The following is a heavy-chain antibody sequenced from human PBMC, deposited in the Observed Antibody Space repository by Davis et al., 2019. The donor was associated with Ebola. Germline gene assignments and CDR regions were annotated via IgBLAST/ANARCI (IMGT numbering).Heavy chain of an antibody. CDR3: ARDGYYYDSSGYYLYYFDY. CDR1: GYTFATYD. J-gene: IGHJ4*02. D-gene: IGHD3-22*01. CDR2: MNPNNGNT. V-gene: IGHV1-8*01. Sequence: ASVKVSCKASGYTFATYDVFWVRQAVGQGLEWMGWMNPNNGNTGYAQKFQGRVTMTRNNSINTAYMEVNGLTSEDTAVYYCARDGYYYDSSGYYLYYFDYWGQGTLVTVSS.